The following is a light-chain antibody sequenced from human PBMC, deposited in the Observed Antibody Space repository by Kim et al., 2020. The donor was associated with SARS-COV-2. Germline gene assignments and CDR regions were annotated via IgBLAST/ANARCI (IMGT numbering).Light chain of an antibody. V-gene: IGKV1-39*01. J-gene: IGKJ1*01. Sequence: DVQMTQSPSSLSASVGDRVTITCRASQTISSYLNWYQQKPGKAPKLLIYAASSLQSGVPSRFSGSGSGTDFTLTISSLQLEDFATYYCQQSYSTPTFGQGTKVDIK. CDR3: QQSYSTPT. CDR1: QTISSY. CDR2: AAS.